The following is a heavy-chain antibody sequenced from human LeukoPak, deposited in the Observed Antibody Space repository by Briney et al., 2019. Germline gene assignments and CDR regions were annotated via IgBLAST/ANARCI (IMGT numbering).Heavy chain of an antibody. J-gene: IGHJ4*02. D-gene: IGHD3-10*01. CDR2: IYHSGST. Sequence: SETLSLTCAVSGGSISSSNWWSWVRQPPGKGLEWIGEIYHSGSTNYNPSLKSRVTISVDKSKNQFSLKLSSVTAADTAVYYCARVLWFGELNHQDFDYWGQGTLVTVSS. CDR1: GGSISSSNW. CDR3: ARVLWFGELNHQDFDY. V-gene: IGHV4-4*02.